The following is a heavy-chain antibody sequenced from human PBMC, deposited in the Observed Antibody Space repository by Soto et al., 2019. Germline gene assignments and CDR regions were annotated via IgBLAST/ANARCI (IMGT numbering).Heavy chain of an antibody. CDR1: GYSFAGYW. Sequence: VESLKISCNGSGYSFAGYWITWVRQKPGKGLEWMGRIDPSGSQTYYSPSFRGHVTISVTKSITTVFLQWSSLRASDTAMYYCARQIYDSDTGPNFQYYFDSWGQGTPVTVSS. D-gene: IGHD3-22*01. CDR3: ARQIYDSDTGPNFQYYFDS. V-gene: IGHV5-10-1*01. CDR2: IDPSGSQT. J-gene: IGHJ4*02.